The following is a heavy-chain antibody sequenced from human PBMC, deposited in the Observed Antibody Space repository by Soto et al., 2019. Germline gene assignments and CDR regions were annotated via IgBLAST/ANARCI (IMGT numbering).Heavy chain of an antibody. CDR3: ARPTFVSSGYFTWGDFDY. D-gene: IGHD3-22*01. J-gene: IGHJ4*02. Sequence: QVQLVESGGGVVQPGRSLRLSCAASGFTFSSYAMHWVRQAPGKGLEWVAVISYGGSNKHYADSVKGRFTIYRDKSQNTVSPQINSLKADDTALYYCARPTFVSSGYFTWGDFDYWGQGTLVTVSS. CDR2: ISYGGSNK. CDR1: GFTFSSYA. V-gene: IGHV3-30-3*01.